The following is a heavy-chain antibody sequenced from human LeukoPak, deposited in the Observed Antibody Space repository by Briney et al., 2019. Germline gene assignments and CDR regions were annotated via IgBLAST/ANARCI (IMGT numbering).Heavy chain of an antibody. CDR2: ISTSSSYI. CDR1: GFTFNVYN. V-gene: IGHV3-21*01. Sequence: GGSLRLSCAASGFTFNVYNMNSVRQAPGKGLEWVSSISTSSSYIYYADSVKGRFTISRDDAKNSLYLLMNSLRAEDTAVYYCARDERSTKFDYWGQGTLVTVSS. CDR3: ARDERSTKFDY. J-gene: IGHJ4*02. D-gene: IGHD6-13*01.